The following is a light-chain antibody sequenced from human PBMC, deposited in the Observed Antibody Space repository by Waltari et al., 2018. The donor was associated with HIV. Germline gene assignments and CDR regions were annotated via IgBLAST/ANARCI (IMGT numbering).Light chain of an antibody. CDR3: QSADSSGTWV. CDR1: ALPKQY. J-gene: IGLJ3*02. CDR2: KDS. Sequence: SYELTQPPSVSVSPGQTARITCSGDALPKQYAYWYQQKPGQAPVMVIYKDSERPSGIPERFSGSSSGTIVTLTISGVQAEDDADYYCQSADSSGTWVFGGGTKLTVL. V-gene: IGLV3-25*03.